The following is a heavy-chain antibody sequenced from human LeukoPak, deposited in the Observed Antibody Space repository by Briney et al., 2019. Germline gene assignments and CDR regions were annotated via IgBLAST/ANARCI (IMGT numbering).Heavy chain of an antibody. CDR3: ARDSLPMAVTGPFDH. D-gene: IGHD6-19*01. CDR1: GFNFSSYG. CDR2: IWFDGSNI. Sequence: GGSLRLSCAASGFNFSSYGMHWGRQAPGKGLEWVTSIWFDGSNIHYADSVKGRVIISRDNSKSALYLQMNSLRAEDTAIYYCARDSLPMAVTGPFDHWGQGALVTVSS. V-gene: IGHV3-33*01. J-gene: IGHJ1*01.